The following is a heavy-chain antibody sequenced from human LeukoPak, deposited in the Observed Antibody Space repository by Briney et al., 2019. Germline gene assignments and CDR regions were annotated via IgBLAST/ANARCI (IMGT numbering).Heavy chain of an antibody. D-gene: IGHD2-15*01. CDR1: GGSISSYY. Sequence: PSETLSLTCTVSGGSISSYYWSWIRQPAGKGLEWIGRIYTSGSTNYNPSLKSRVTMSVDTSKNQFSLKLSSVTAADTAVYYCARDRCSGGSCYEGDWFYPWGQGTLVTVSS. CDR2: IYTSGST. CDR3: ARDRCSGGSCYEGDWFYP. V-gene: IGHV4-4*07. J-gene: IGHJ5*02.